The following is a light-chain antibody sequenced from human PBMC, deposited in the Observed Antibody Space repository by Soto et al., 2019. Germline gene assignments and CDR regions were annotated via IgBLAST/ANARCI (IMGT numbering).Light chain of an antibody. CDR3: FSYAAGSTFV. CDR1: SSYVGSYNL. Sequence: QSVLTQPASVSGSPGQSITISCTGTSSYVGSYNLVSWYQQHPGEAPKLMIYEVTKRPSGVSNRFSGSKSGNTASLTISGLQAQDEADYYCFSYAAGSTFVFGTGTKVTVL. CDR2: EVT. V-gene: IGLV2-23*02. J-gene: IGLJ1*01.